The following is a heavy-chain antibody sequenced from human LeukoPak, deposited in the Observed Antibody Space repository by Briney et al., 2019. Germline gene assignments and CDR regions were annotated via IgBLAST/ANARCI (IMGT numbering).Heavy chain of an antibody. Sequence: SETLSLTCTVSGGSISSYYWSWIRQPPGKGLEWIGYIYYSGSTNYNPSLKSRVTISVDTSKNQFSLKLSSVTAADMAVYYCASAEPRGIIWYPYWGQGTLVTVSS. D-gene: IGHD6-13*01. CDR2: IYYSGST. V-gene: IGHV4-59*12. J-gene: IGHJ4*02. CDR3: ASAEPRGIIWYPY. CDR1: GGSISSYY.